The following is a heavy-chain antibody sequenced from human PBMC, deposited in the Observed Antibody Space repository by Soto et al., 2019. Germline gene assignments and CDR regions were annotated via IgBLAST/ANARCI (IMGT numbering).Heavy chain of an antibody. J-gene: IGHJ6*02. CDR1: GYSFTSYW. D-gene: IGHD3-16*01. V-gene: IGHV5-10-1*01. Sequence: RGESLKISCKGSGYSFTSYWISWVRQMPGKGLEWMGRIDPSDSYTNYSPSFQGHVTISADKSISTAYLQWSSLKASDTAMYYCARPGKPSLVPNGMDVWGQGTTVTV. CDR3: ARPGKPSLVPNGMDV. CDR2: IDPSDSYT.